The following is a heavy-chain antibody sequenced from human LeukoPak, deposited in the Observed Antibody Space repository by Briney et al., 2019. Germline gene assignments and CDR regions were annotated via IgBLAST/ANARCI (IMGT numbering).Heavy chain of an antibody. CDR1: GRTFSSYA. J-gene: IGHJ5*02. D-gene: IGHD5-12*01. Sequence: SVTVSCKPSGRTFSSYAISWVRQPPGQGLEWMGGIIPIFGTANYAQKFQGRVTITADESTSTAYMELSSLRSEDTAVYYCARVRERGLSGYDYNWFDPWGQGTLVTVSS. V-gene: IGHV1-69*01. CDR3: ARVRERGLSGYDYNWFDP. CDR2: IIPIFGTA.